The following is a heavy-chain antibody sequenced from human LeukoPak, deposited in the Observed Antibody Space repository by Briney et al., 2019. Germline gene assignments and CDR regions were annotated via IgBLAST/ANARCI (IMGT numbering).Heavy chain of an antibody. CDR3: ARRRDGYNYSDY. CDR2: IYYSGST. J-gene: IGHJ4*02. Sequence: SETLSLTCTVSGGSISSYYWSWIRQPPGKGLEWIGYIYYSGSTYYNPSLKSRVTISVDTSKNQFSLKLSSVTAADTAVYYCARRRDGYNYSDYWGQGTLVTVSS. V-gene: IGHV4-59*08. CDR1: GGSISSYY. D-gene: IGHD5-24*01.